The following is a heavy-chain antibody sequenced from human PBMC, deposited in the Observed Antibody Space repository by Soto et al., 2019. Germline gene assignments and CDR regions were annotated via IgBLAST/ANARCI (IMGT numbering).Heavy chain of an antibody. CDR3: AKAGRDFWSGRSFFDY. CDR2: ISDDGSNL. J-gene: IGHJ4*01. CDR1: GFPFSSHA. V-gene: IGHV3-30*18. D-gene: IGHD3-3*01. Sequence: GGSLRFSCAASGFPFSSHAMHWVRQAPGKGLEWVTFISDDGSNLYYGNPVKGRFTISRDNSKNTLYLQMNSLRAEDTAVYYCAKAGRDFWSGRSFFDYWGQGTQVTVSS.